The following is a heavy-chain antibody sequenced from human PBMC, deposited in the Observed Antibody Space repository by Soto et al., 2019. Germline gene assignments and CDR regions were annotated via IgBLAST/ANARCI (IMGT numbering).Heavy chain of an antibody. CDR2: SRNRANSYTT. D-gene: IGHD1-1*01. V-gene: IGHV3-72*01. CDR3: ARRIPTTGRRSFDY. CDR1: GFTFSDHY. Sequence: EVQLVESGGGLVQPGGSLRLSCAASGFTFSDHYMDWVRQAPGKGLEWVGRSRNRANSYTTEYAASVKGRFTISRDDSKNAQYYQLNSLKTEHTAVYYCARRIPTTGRRSFDYWGQGTLVTVSS. J-gene: IGHJ4*02.